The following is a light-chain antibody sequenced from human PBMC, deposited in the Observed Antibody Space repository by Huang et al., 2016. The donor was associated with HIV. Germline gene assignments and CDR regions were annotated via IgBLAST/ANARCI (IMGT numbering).Light chain of an antibody. CDR2: GAS. CDR1: GSISTF. V-gene: IGKV1-39*01. Sequence: DIQMTQSPSSLSASVGDTVTITCRASGSISTFLSWFQQKPGKAPRLLIYGASSVQGGVPSRFSGSASQTDFTLTISSLQPEDFASYYCLQTYKTPLTFGQGTRLDI. J-gene: IGKJ1*01. CDR3: LQTYKTPLT.